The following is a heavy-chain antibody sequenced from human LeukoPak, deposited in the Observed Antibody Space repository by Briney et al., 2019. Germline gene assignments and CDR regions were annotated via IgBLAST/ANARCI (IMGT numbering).Heavy chain of an antibody. J-gene: IGHJ4*02. CDR1: GGTFNSYA. V-gene: IGHV1-69*06. CDR3: ATGGAYQLLGNY. Sequence: ASVKVSCKASGGTFNSYAISWVRQAPGQGLEWMGGIIPIFGTANYAQKVQGRVTMTEDTSTDTAYMELSSLRSEDTAVYYCATGGAYQLLGNYWGQGTLVTVSS. D-gene: IGHD2-2*01. CDR2: IIPIFGTA.